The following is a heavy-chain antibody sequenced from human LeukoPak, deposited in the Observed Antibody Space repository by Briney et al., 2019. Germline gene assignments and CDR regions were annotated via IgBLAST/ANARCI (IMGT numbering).Heavy chain of an antibody. D-gene: IGHD3-10*01. Sequence: GRSLRLSCAASGFTFSSYAMPWVRQAPGKGLEWVAVISYDGSNKYYADSVKGRFTISRDNSKNTLYLQMNSLRAEDTAVYYCARAQLTMVRGVIRGTNWFDPWGQGTLVTVSS. J-gene: IGHJ5*02. CDR1: GFTFSSYA. CDR3: ARAQLTMVRGVIRGTNWFDP. V-gene: IGHV3-30-3*01. CDR2: ISYDGSNK.